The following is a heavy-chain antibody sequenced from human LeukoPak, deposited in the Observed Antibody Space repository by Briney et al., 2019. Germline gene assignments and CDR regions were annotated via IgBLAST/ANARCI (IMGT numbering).Heavy chain of an antibody. V-gene: IGHV4-34*01. CDR2: INHSGST. CDR1: GGSFSGYY. D-gene: IGHD5-18*01. J-gene: IGHJ6*03. Sequence: KPSETLSLTCAVYGGSFSGYYWSWIRQPPGKGLEWIGEINHSGSTNYNPSLKSRVTISVDTSKNQFSLKLSSVTAADTAVYYCARVQLWLNYYYYYMDVWGKGTTVTVSS. CDR3: ARVQLWLNYYYYYMDV.